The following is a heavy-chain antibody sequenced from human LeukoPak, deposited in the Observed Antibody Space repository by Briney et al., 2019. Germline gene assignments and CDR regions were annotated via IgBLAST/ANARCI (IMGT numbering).Heavy chain of an antibody. V-gene: IGHV1-3*01. D-gene: IGHD2-2*01. CDR3: ARDRGSSTSRTYYYYYGMDV. J-gene: IGHJ6*04. CDR1: GYTFTIYA. Sequence: GASVTVSFTASGYTFTIYAMHWVRQAPGQRLGWMGWIYAGNGNTKYSQKFQGRVTITRDTSASTAYMELSSLRSEDTAVYYCARDRGSSTSRTYYYYYGMDVWGKGTTVTVSS. CDR2: IYAGNGNT.